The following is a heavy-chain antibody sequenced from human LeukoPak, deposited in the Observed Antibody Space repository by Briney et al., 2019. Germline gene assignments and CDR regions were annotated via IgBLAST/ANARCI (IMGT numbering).Heavy chain of an antibody. CDR3: TRGSQWELLGSCDY. J-gene: IGHJ4*02. Sequence: PGGSLRLSCAASGFIFTTYSMIWVRQAPGKGLEWVSYIARSGSSAHYADSVKGRFTISRDNAKNSLYLQMNSLRAEDTAVYYCTRGSQWELLGSCDYWGQGTLVSVSS. V-gene: IGHV3-48*04. D-gene: IGHD3-22*01. CDR2: IARSGSSA. CDR1: GFIFTTYS.